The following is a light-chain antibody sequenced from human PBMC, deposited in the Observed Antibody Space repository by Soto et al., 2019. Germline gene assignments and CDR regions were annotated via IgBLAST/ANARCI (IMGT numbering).Light chain of an antibody. J-gene: IGLJ3*02. V-gene: IGLV1-40*01. Sequence: QSVLTQPPSVSGAPGQRVTISCTGSSSNMEAGYDVHWYQQLPGTAPKLLIYGNSNRPSGVPDRFSGSKSGTSASLAITGLQAEDEADYYCQSYDSSLSGSVFGGGTKLTVL. CDR2: GNS. CDR1: SSNMEAGYD. CDR3: QSYDSSLSGSV.